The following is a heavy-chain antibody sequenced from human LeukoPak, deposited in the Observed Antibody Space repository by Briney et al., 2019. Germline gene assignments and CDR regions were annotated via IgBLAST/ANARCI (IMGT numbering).Heavy chain of an antibody. J-gene: IGHJ5*02. CDR1: SDSISSYY. Sequence: PSETLSLTCTVSSDSISSYYWSWIRQPPGKGLEWLGYIHYTGTTSYNPSLKSRVTISVDTSKNQFSLTLSSVTAADTAVYYCARDRDDSSTYYFRLDPWGQGTLVTVSS. CDR3: ARDRDDSSTYYFRLDP. V-gene: IGHV4-59*01. CDR2: IHYTGTT. D-gene: IGHD3-22*01.